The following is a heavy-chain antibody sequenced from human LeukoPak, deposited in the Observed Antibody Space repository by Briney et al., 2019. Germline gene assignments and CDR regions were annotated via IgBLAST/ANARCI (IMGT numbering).Heavy chain of an antibody. J-gene: IGHJ4*02. V-gene: IGHV3-48*01. CDR1: GFTFSSYS. CDR3: ARGGGLRLKTLPDY. D-gene: IGHD5-12*01. CDR2: ISSSSNTM. Sequence: PGRSLRLSCAASGFTFSSYSMNWVRQAPGKGLEWVSYISSSSNTMYYADSVKGRFTISRDNAKNSLYLQMNSLRAEDTAVYYCARGGGLRLKTLPDYWGQGTLVTVSS.